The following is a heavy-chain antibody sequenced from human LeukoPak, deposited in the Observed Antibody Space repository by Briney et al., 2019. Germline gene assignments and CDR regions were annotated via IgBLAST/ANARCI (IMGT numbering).Heavy chain of an antibody. Sequence: GGSLRLSCAASGFTFSSYGMHWVRQAPGKGLEWVAFIRYDGSNKYYADSVKGRFTISRDNSENTLYLQMNSLRAEDTAVYYCAETTVTTRVSPIDYWGQGTLVTVSS. D-gene: IGHD4-17*01. V-gene: IGHV3-30*02. J-gene: IGHJ4*02. CDR2: IRYDGSNK. CDR1: GFTFSSYG. CDR3: AETTVTTRVSPIDY.